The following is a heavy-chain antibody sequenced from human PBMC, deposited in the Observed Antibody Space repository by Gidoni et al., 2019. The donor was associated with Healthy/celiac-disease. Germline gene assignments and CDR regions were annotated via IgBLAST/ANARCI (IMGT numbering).Heavy chain of an antibody. Sequence: QVQLVESGGGVVQPGRSLRLSCAASGFTFSSYGMHWVRQAPGKGLEWVAVISYDGSNKYYADSVKGRFTISRDNSKNTLYLQMNSLRAEDTAVYYCAKDEWAAAGHVPFDPWGQGTLVTVSS. D-gene: IGHD6-13*01. CDR1: GFTFSSYG. J-gene: IGHJ5*02. CDR2: ISYDGSNK. CDR3: AKDEWAAAGHVPFDP. V-gene: IGHV3-30*18.